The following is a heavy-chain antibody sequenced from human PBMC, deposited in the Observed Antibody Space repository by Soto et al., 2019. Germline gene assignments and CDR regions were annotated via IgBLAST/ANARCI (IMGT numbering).Heavy chain of an antibody. CDR1: GYPFTGYY. J-gene: IGHJ5*02. CDR3: ERGRYSYGSNWFEP. CDR2: INPNSGGT. Sequence: XSVKVACKASGYPFTGYYMHWVRQAPGQGLEWMGWINPNSGGTNYAQKFQGRVTMTRDTSISTAYMELSRLRSDDTAVYYCERGRYSYGSNWFEPSGQGTLVTVSS. D-gene: IGHD5-18*01. V-gene: IGHV1-2*02.